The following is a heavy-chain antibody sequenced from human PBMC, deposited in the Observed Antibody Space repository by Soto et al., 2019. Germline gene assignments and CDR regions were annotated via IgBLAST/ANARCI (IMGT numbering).Heavy chain of an antibody. CDR1: GGSFSGYY. V-gene: IGHV4-34*01. D-gene: IGHD7-27*01. J-gene: IGHJ6*03. CDR3: ARGLDGDRDYYYYMDV. Sequence: SETLSLTCAVYGGSFSGYYWSWIRQPPGKGLEWIGEINHSGSTNYNPSLKSRVTLSVDTSKNQFSLKLSSVTAADTAVYYCARGLDGDRDYYYYMDVWGKGTTVTVSS. CDR2: INHSGST.